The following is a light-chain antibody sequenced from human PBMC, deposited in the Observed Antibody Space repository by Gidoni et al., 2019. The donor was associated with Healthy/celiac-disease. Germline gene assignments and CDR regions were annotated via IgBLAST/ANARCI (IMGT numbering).Light chain of an antibody. CDR2: AAS. V-gene: IGKV1-NL1*01. CDR1: QAISNS. CDR3: QQYYSTPRT. Sequence: DIQMTQSPSPLSASVGDRVTITCRESQAISNSLAWYQQKPGKAPKLLLYAASRLESGVPSRFSGSGSGTDYTLTISSLQPEDFATYYCQQYYSTPRTFGQGTKVEIK. J-gene: IGKJ1*01.